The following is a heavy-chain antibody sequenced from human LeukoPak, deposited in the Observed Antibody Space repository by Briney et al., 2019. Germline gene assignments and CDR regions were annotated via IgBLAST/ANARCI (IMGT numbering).Heavy chain of an antibody. CDR1: GYTLTELS. D-gene: IGHD3-3*01. CDR2: FDPEDGET. V-gene: IGHV1-24*01. CDR3: ATGARGDFWSGYYDLDY. Sequence: ASVKVSCKVSGYTLTELSMHWVRQAPGKGLEWMGGFDPEDGETIYAQKFQGRVTMTEDTSTDTAYMELSSLRSEDTAVYYCATGARGDFWSGYYDLDYWGQGTLVTVSS. J-gene: IGHJ4*02.